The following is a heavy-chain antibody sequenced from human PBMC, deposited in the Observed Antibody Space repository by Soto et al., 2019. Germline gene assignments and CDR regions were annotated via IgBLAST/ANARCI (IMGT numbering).Heavy chain of an antibody. Sequence: EVQLVESGGRLVQPGRSLRLSCTASGFTFDDYALHWVRQAPGKGLEWVSGITWNSDRVDYADSVKGRITISRDNARNSMYLQMNSLRAEDTALYFCGKGLSIAAIDYWGQGTLVTVSS. CDR3: GKGLSIAAIDY. CDR1: GFTFDDYA. D-gene: IGHD6-13*01. V-gene: IGHV3-9*01. J-gene: IGHJ4*02. CDR2: ITWNSDRV.